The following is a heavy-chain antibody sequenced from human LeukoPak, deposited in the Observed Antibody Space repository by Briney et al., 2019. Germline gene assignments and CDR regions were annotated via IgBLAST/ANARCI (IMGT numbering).Heavy chain of an antibody. CDR3: AKDDRGNEAPFDY. Sequence: PGGSLRLSSAASGFTFSNYDMHWVRQAPGKGLEWVAVISYDGTNKYYADSVKGRFTISRDNSKNPLHLQMNSLRAEDTAVYYCAKDDRGNEAPFDYWGQGTLVTVSS. CDR2: ISYDGTNK. J-gene: IGHJ4*02. CDR1: GFTFSNYD. V-gene: IGHV3-30*18.